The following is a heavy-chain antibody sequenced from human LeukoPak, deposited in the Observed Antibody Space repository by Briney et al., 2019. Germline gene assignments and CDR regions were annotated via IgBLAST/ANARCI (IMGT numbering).Heavy chain of an antibody. Sequence: PGGSLRLSCAASGFTFDRSAMNWVRQAPGKGLEWVSASGTDGDTYYADSVKGRFTISRDNSKNTLNPQRTSIRAEDTAVYYGAKKTPGNHPYEYWGQGTLVTVSP. J-gene: IGHJ4*02. CDR1: GFTFDRSA. CDR2: SGTDGDT. CDR3: AKKTPGNHPYEY. V-gene: IGHV3-23*01. D-gene: IGHD4-23*01.